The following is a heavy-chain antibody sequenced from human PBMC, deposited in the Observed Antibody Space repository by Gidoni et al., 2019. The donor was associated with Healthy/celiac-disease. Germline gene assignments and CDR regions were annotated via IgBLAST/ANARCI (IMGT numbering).Heavy chain of an antibody. J-gene: IGHJ6*02. CDR3: ARTYSSSSERIEKYYYYYYGMDV. CDR1: GDSVSRNRAA. D-gene: IGHD6-6*01. V-gene: IGHV6-1*01. Sequence: QVQLQQSGPGLVKPSQPLSLTCSISGDSVSRNRAAWNWIRQSPSRGLEWLGRTYYRSKWYNDYAVSVKSRITIHPDTSKNQFSLQLNSVTPEDTAVYYCARTYSSSSERIEKYYYYYYGMDVWGQGTTVTVSS. CDR2: TYYRSKWYN.